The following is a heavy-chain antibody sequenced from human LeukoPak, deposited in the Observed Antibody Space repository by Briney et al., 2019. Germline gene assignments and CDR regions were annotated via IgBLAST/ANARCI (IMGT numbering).Heavy chain of an antibody. CDR1: KFTFRNHG. CDR2: IWYDGSKQ. V-gene: IGHV3-33*03. CDR3: GRQYRTSVGLRYLDN. J-gene: IGHJ4*02. Sequence: QAGGSLRLSCAASKFTFRNHGMHWVRQAPGKGLEWVAIIWYDGSKQYYADSVKGRFTISRDNAKNMLYLQMNSLRPEDTAVYYCGRQYRTSVGLRYLDNWGQGTLVTVSS. D-gene: IGHD1-14*01.